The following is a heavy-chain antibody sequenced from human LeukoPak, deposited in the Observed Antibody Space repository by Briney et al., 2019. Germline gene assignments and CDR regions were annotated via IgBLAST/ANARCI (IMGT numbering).Heavy chain of an antibody. CDR1: GFTFSSYW. CDR3: ARGFDWDTTMGY. J-gene: IGHJ4*02. CDR2: INGDGSRT. Sequence: GGSLRLSCAASGFTFSSYWMHWVRQAPGKGLVWVSRINGDGSRTTYADSVKGRYTISRDNAKNTLYLQMNSLRAEDTAVYYCARGFDWDTTMGYWGQGTLLTVSS. V-gene: IGHV3-74*01. D-gene: IGHD3-9*01.